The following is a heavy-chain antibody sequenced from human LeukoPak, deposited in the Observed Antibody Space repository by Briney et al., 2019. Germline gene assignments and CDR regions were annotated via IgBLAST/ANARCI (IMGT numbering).Heavy chain of an antibody. CDR3: ARDPEYYYGSGASDY. Sequence: GGSLRLSCAASGLTVSSNYMSWVRQAPGKGLEWVSVIYSGGSTYYADSVKGRFTISRDNSKNTLYIQMNSLRAEDTAVYYCARDPEYYYGSGASDYWGQGTLVTVSS. CDR1: GLTVSSNY. D-gene: IGHD3-10*01. V-gene: IGHV3-66*01. CDR2: IYSGGST. J-gene: IGHJ4*02.